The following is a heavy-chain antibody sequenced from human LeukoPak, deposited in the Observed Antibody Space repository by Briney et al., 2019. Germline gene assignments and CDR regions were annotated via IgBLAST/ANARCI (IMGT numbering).Heavy chain of an antibody. CDR1: GFTFSNAW. Sequence: PGGSLRLSCAASGFTFSNAWMSWVRQAPGKGLEWVGRIKSKTDGGTTDYAAPVKGRFTISRDDSKNTLYLQMNSLKTEDTAVYYCARGIAARPGWYYYYMDVWGKGTTVTVSS. V-gene: IGHV3-15*01. CDR3: ARGIAARPGWYYYYMDV. D-gene: IGHD6-6*01. J-gene: IGHJ6*03. CDR2: IKSKTDGGTT.